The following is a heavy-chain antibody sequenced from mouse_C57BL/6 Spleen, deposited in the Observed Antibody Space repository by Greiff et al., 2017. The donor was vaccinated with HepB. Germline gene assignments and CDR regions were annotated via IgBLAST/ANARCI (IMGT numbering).Heavy chain of an antibody. CDR2: IDPETGGT. CDR1: GYTFTDYE. CDR3: TSPLIAVVAPAY. V-gene: IGHV1-15*01. D-gene: IGHD1-1*01. Sequence: QVQLQQSGAELVRPGASVTLSCKASGYTFTDYEMHWVKQTPVHGLEWIGAIDPETGGTAYNQKFKGKAILTADKSSSTAYMELRSLTSEDSAVYYCTSPLIAVVAPAYWGQGTLVTVSA. J-gene: IGHJ3*01.